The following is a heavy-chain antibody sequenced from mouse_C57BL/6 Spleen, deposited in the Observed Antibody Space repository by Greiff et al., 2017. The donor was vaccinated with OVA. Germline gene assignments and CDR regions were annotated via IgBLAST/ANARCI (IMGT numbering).Heavy chain of an antibody. CDR1: GFTFSSYT. V-gene: IGHV5-9*01. CDR2: ISGGGGNT. Sequence: DVMLVESGGGLVKPGGSLKLSCAASGFTFSSYTMSWVRQTPEKRLEWVATISGGGGNTYYPDSVKGRFTISRDNAKNTLYLQMSSLRSEDTALYYCARHGALTGYYFDYWGQGTTLTVSS. CDR3: ARHGALTGYYFDY. D-gene: IGHD4-1*01. J-gene: IGHJ2*01.